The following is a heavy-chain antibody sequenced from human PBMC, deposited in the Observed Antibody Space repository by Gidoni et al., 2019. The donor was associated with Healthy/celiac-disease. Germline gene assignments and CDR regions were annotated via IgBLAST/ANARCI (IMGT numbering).Heavy chain of an antibody. CDR3: ASASSSYCSGGSCYPGWFDP. Sequence: QVQLQESGPGLVKPSQTLSLTCTVSGGSISSGSYYWSWIRQPAGKGLEWIGRIYTSGSTNYNPSLKSRVTISVDTSKNQFSLKLSSVTAADTAVYYCASASSSYCSGGSCYPGWFDPWGQGTLVTVSS. J-gene: IGHJ5*02. CDR1: GGSISSGSYY. D-gene: IGHD2-15*01. V-gene: IGHV4-61*02. CDR2: IYTSGST.